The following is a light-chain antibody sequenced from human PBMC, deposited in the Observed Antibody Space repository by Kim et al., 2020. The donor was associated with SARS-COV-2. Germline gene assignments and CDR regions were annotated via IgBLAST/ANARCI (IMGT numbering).Light chain of an antibody. CDR3: MQNAQFPWT. CDR1: QSLVRSGGRTY. CDR2: EVS. J-gene: IGKJ1*01. V-gene: IGKV2D-29*01. Sequence: DIVLAQTPLSLSVTPGQPASISCKSSQSLVRSGGRTYLYWYLQKAGQPPKLLIYEVSNRFSGAPDRFSGSGSGTEFTLKISRLEAEDAGIYYCMQNAQFPWTFGQGTKLEI.